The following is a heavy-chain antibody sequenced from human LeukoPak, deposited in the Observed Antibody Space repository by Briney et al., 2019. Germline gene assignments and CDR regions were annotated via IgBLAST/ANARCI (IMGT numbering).Heavy chain of an antibody. J-gene: IGHJ4*02. CDR3: AKDMAYSSSRYYFDY. V-gene: IGHV3-9*01. CDR2: ISWNSGSI. Sequence: GRSLRLSCAASGFTFDDYAMHWVRQAPGKGLEWVSGISWNSGSIGYADSVKGRFTISRDNAKNSLYLQMNSLRAEDTALYYCAKDMAYSSSRYYFDYWGQGTLVTVSS. CDR1: GFTFDDYA. D-gene: IGHD6-13*01.